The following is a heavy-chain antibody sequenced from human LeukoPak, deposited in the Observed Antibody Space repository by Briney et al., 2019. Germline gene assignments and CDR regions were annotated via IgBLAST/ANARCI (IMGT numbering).Heavy chain of an antibody. CDR1: GFTFNRNA. CDR3: VRRGDASSGWGDHDF. D-gene: IGHD6-19*01. Sequence: PGGSLRLSCAASGFTFNRNAISWVRQALGKGLEWVSTIGGSGDKTFYVDSVKGRFTISRDNSKNMVHLQMNSLTGEDTALYYCVRRGDASSGWGDHDFWGQGALVTVSS. V-gene: IGHV3-23*01. J-gene: IGHJ4*02. CDR2: IGGSGDKT.